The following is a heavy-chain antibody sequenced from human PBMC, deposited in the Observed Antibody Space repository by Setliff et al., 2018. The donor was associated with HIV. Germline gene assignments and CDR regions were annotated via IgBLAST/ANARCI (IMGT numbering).Heavy chain of an antibody. CDR3: VKDYVARRSYTYGYDY. V-gene: IGHV3-30*02. D-gene: IGHD5-18*01. CDR1: GFTFSDYG. Sequence: SLRLSCAASGFTFSDYGMHWVRQAPGKGLEWVAMIWYDGSNKYYEDSVKGRFTISRDNSKNTVYLQMNSLRAEDTAVYYCVKDYVARRSYTYGYDYWGQGTLVTVSS. J-gene: IGHJ4*02. CDR2: IWYDGSNK.